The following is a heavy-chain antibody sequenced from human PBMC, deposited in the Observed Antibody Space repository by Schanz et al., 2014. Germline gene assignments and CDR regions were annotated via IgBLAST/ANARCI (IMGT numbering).Heavy chain of an antibody. CDR3: ARGGPAYYFDD. V-gene: IGHV3-66*01. CDR1: GFSVGNKY. Sequence: DVQLLESGGGLVQPGGSLRLSCAASGFSVGNKYMNWVRQAPGKGLEWVSFIYIGGNTYYADSVKGRFTISRDNSKNTVYIQTNSLRAEDTAVYYCARGGPAYYFDDWGQGTLXTVSS. CDR2: IYIGGNT. J-gene: IGHJ4*02.